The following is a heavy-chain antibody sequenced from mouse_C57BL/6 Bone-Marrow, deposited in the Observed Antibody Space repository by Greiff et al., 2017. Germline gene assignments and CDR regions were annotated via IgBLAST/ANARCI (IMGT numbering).Heavy chain of an antibody. CDR1: GYSFTSYY. CDR3: ARVLPDYFDY. J-gene: IGHJ2*01. CDR2: IYPGSGNT. D-gene: IGHD2-1*01. Sequence: VKLQESGPELVKPGASVKISCKASGYSFTSYYIHWVKQRPGQGLEWIGWIYPGSGNTKYNEKFKGKATLTADTSSSTAYMQLSSLTSEDSAVYDCARVLPDYFDYWGQGTTLTGSS. V-gene: IGHV1-66*01.